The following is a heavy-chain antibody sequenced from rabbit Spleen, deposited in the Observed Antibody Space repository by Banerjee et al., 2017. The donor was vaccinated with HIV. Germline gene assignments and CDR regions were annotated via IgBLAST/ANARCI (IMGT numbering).Heavy chain of an antibody. V-gene: IGHV1S45*01. CDR1: GFTISTCYW. Sequence: QEQLEESGGDLVQPEGSLTLTCTASGFTISTCYWICWVRQAPGKGLDWVACIVGGSTRYASWVNSRFTTINTTSSTVTLQETTMPAADTAAYFCTRDVGAGHYTHFGLDFWGPGTLVTVS. CDR2: IVGGST. CDR3: TRDVGAGHYTHFGLDF. J-gene: IGHJ6*01. D-gene: IGHD4-2*01.